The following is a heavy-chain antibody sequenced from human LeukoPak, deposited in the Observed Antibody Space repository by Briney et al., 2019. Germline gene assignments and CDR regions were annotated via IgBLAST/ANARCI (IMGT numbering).Heavy chain of an antibody. CDR2: IYSSGTI. D-gene: IGHD3-22*01. J-gene: IGHJ3*02. V-gene: IGHV4-4*07. Sequence: PSETLSLTCSVSGGSISSYYWSWIRQPAGKGLEWIGRIYSSGTITYNPSLQSRVTMSVDTSKNEFSLKMSSVTAADTAVYYCARDRYYYDSSGDAFDIWGQGTMVTVSS. CDR1: GGSISSYY. CDR3: ARDRYYYDSSGDAFDI.